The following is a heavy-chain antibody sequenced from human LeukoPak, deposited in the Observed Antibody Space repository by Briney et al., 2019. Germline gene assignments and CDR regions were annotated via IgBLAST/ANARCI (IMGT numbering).Heavy chain of an antibody. CDR1: GFTFSSYA. V-gene: IGHV3-23*01. CDR3: ARDFAGDRDY. J-gene: IGHJ4*02. D-gene: IGHD4-17*01. CDR2: ISGGGDNT. Sequence: GGSLRLSCAASGFTFSSYAMSWVRQAPGKGLEWVSGISGGGDNTYYADSVKGRFTISRDNSKNTLYVQMNSLRAEDTAVYYCARDFAGDRDYWGQGTLVTVSS.